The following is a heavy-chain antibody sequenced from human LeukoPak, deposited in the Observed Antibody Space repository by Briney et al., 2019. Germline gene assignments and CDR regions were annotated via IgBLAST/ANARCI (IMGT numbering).Heavy chain of an antibody. V-gene: IGHV4-59*08. J-gene: IGHJ5*02. CDR1: GVSMTGSY. CDR3: AKGLDWFDP. Sequence: SETLSLTCSVSGVSMTGSYGTWTRKPPGKGLEWIGYISDTGNTNYNPSLKSRVTISVDTSKDQFSLKLSSVTAADTAVYYCAKGLDWFDPWGQGALVTVSS. CDR2: ISDTGNT.